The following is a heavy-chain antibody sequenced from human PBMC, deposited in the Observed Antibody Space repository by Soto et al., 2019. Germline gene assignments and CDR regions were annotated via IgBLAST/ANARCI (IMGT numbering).Heavy chain of an antibody. CDR3: ASLSDYGAFDI. J-gene: IGHJ3*02. CDR1: GGTFSSYT. CDR2: IIPILGIA. V-gene: IGHV1-69*02. D-gene: IGHD4-17*01. Sequence: SVKVSCKASGGTFSSYTISWVRQAPGQGLEWMGRIIPILGIANYAQKFQGRVTITADKSTSTAYMELSSLRSEDTAVYYCASLSDYGAFDIWGQGTMVTVSS.